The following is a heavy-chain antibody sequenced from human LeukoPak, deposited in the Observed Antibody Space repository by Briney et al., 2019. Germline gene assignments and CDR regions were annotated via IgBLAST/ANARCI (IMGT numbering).Heavy chain of an antibody. CDR3: ARRSRTDYFDY. CDR1: GGSLSSYS. CDR2: IYYTGST. J-gene: IGHJ4*02. V-gene: IGHV4-59*08. Sequence: PSETLSLTCTVSGGSLSSYSWSWIRQPPGKGLEWIGYIYYTGSTNYNPSLKSRVTISVDTSKNQFSLKLSSVTAADTALYYCARRSRTDYFDYWGQGTLVTVSS. D-gene: IGHD1/OR15-1a*01.